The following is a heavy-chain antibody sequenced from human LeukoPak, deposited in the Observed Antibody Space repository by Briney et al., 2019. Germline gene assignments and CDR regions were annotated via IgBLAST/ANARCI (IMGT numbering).Heavy chain of an antibody. D-gene: IGHD2-2*01. CDR1: GGTFSSYA. CDR2: IIPIFGTA. J-gene: IGHJ6*03. Sequence: GASVKVSCKASGGTFSSYAISWVRQAPGQGLEWMGGIIPIFGTANYAQKFQGRVTITADESTSTAYMELSSLRSEDTAVYYCAYLYQPTPKPYLARPTYYYYYMDVWGKGTTVTVSS. V-gene: IGHV1-69*13. CDR3: AYLYQPTPKPYLARPTYYYYYMDV.